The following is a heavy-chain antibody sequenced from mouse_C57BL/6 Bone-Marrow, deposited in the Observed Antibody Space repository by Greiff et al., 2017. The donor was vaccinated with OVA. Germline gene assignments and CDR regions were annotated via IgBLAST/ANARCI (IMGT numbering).Heavy chain of an antibody. V-gene: IGHV7-1*01. CDR3: ARDGDWDDYAMDY. D-gene: IGHD4-1*01. J-gene: IGHJ4*01. Sequence: EVNVVESGGGLVQSGRSLRLSCAPSGFTFSDFYMEWVRQAPGKGLEWIAASRNKANDYTTEYSASVKGRFIVSRDTSQSILYLQMNALRAEDTAIYYCARDGDWDDYAMDYWGQGTSVTVYS. CDR2: SRNKANDYTT. CDR1: GFTFSDFY.